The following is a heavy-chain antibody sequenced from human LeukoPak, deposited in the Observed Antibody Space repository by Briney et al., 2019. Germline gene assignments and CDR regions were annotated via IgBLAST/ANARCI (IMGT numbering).Heavy chain of an antibody. CDR1: GFTFSNYN. D-gene: IGHD1-26*01. Sequence: GGSLRLSCAASGFTFSNYNMNWVRQAPGKGLEWVSYISTSGRAIFYADSVKGRFTISRDNAKNSLFLQMNSLRDEDTAVYYCAKLQGELLDFDYWGQGTLVTVSS. V-gene: IGHV3-48*02. CDR3: AKLQGELLDFDY. CDR2: ISTSGRAI. J-gene: IGHJ4*02.